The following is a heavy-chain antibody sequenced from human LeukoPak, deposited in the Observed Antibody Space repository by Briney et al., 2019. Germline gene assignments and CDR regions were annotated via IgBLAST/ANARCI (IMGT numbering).Heavy chain of an antibody. CDR3: ARRKAHYDILTGYYYYFDY. J-gene: IGHJ4*02. Sequence: SETLSLPRTVSGGSISSYYWSGIRQPPRKGLEVIGYIYYIGSTNYTPSLKSRVTISVDRSKNHFSLKLTSVTAADTAVYYCARRKAHYDILTGYYYYFDYWGQGTLVTVSS. CDR1: GGSISSYY. CDR2: IYYIGST. V-gene: IGHV4-59*12. D-gene: IGHD3-9*01.